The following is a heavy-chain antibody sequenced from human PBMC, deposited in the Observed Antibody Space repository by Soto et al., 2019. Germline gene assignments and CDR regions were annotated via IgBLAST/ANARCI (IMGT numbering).Heavy chain of an antibody. CDR2: IIPIFGTA. Sequence: QVQLVQSGAEVKKPGSSVKVSCKASGGTFSSYDISWVRQAPGQGLEWMGGIIPIFGTANYAQKFQGRVTITADESTSTAYMELSSLRSEDTAVYYCSRAGLTKRYCTNGVCYDFDYWGQLTLLTVSS. V-gene: IGHV1-69*12. CDR1: GGTFSSYD. D-gene: IGHD2-8*01. CDR3: SRAGLTKRYCTNGVCYDFDY. J-gene: IGHJ4*02.